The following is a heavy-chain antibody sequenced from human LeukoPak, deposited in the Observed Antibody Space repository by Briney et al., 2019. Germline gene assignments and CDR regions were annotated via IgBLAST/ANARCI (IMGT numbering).Heavy chain of an antibody. Sequence: WETLSLTCTVSGGSISSSSYYWGWIRQPPGKGLEWIGSIYYSGSTNYNPSLKTRVTISVDKSRNQFSLKLSSVTAADTAVYYCARASHDYGDYSHFDYWGQGTLVTVSS. CDR3: ARASHDYGDYSHFDY. D-gene: IGHD4-17*01. CDR2: IYYSGST. V-gene: IGHV4-39*07. CDR1: GGSISSSSYY. J-gene: IGHJ4*02.